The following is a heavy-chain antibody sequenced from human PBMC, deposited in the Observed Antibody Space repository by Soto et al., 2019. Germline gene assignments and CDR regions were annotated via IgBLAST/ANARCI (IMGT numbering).Heavy chain of an antibody. V-gene: IGHV3-23*01. J-gene: IGHJ4*02. CDR3: AKAARDCGGDCYSSYFDS. Sequence: PGKGLEWVSGITGNAANTVYADSVKGRFTISRDNSKNALYLQLNSLRAEDTAVYFCAKAARDCGGDCYSSYFDSWGQGALVTVSS. D-gene: IGHD2-21*02. CDR2: ITGNAANT.